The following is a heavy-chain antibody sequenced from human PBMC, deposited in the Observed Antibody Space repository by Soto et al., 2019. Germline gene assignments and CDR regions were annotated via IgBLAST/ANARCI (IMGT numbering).Heavy chain of an antibody. CDR3: ARDYETSSAGYYSYGMDV. CDR2: ISHDGNIK. V-gene: IGHV3-30*09. D-gene: IGHD3-9*01. CDR1: GFTFRSYA. Sequence: QVQLVESGGGVVQPGRSLRLSCGASGFTFRSYALHWVRQAPGKGLEWVATISHDGNIKYYADSVKGRFAISRDNSMNAMFLQMDSLRPEDTARYYCARDYETSSAGYYSYGMDVWGHGTTVTVSS. J-gene: IGHJ6*02.